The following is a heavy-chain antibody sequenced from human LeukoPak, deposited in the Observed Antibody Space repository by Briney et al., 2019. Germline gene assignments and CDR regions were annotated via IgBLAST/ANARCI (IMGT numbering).Heavy chain of an antibody. V-gene: IGHV3-23*01. CDR1: GFTFSSYA. D-gene: IGHD3-10*01. Sequence: GGSLRLSCAASGFTFSSYAMSWVRQAPGKGLEWVSAISGSGGSTYYADSVKGRFTISRDNSKNTLYLQMNSLRAEDTAVYYCAKSLNKGDPMVRGVTPKPFDYWGQGTLVTVSS. CDR2: ISGSGGST. J-gene: IGHJ4*02. CDR3: AKSLNKGDPMVRGVTPKPFDY.